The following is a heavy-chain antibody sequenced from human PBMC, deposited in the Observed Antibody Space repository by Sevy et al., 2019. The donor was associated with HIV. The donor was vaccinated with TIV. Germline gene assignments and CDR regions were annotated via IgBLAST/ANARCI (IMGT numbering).Heavy chain of an antibody. CDR2: ISWNSGSL. CDR3: AKGSGIGVTRTHYFDP. Sequence: GGSLRLSCGASGFTFDDYAMHWVRQAPGKGLEWVSGISWNSGSLGYADSVKGRFTISRDNAKNSLYLQMNSLRPEDTALYYCAKGSGIGVTRTHYFDPWGQGTLVTVSS. V-gene: IGHV3-9*01. J-gene: IGHJ5*02. D-gene: IGHD6-19*01. CDR1: GFTFDDYA.